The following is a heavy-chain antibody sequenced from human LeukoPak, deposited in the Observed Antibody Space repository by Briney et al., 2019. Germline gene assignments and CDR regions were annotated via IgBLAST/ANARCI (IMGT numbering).Heavy chain of an antibody. CDR2: IKQDGSKK. V-gene: IGHV3-7*04. CDR3: SRAYFDY. Sequence: GGSLRLSCAASGLTFSSYWLGWVCQAPGKGLEWVANIKQDGSKKNYVDSVKGRFTISRDNDKNSQYLKMNSLRAENTDVYYCSRAYFDYWVQGALVTVSS. J-gene: IGHJ4*02. CDR1: GLTFSSYW.